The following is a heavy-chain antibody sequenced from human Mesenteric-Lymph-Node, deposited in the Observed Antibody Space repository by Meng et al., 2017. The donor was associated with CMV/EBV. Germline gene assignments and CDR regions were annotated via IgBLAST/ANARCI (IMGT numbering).Heavy chain of an antibody. V-gene: IGHV3-21*01. D-gene: IGHD3-3*01. J-gene: IGHJ4*02. Sequence: GGSLRLSCAASGFTFSPYSMNWVRQAPGKGLEWVSSISSSSSYIYYADSVKGRFTISRDNAKNSLYLQMNSLRAEDTAVYYCARAYDFWSGYPNFDYWGQGTLVTVSS. CDR2: ISSSSSYI. CDR3: ARAYDFWSGYPNFDY. CDR1: GFTFSPYS.